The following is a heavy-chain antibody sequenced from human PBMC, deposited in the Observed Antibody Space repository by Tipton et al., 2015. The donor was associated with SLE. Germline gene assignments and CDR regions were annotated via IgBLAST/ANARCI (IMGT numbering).Heavy chain of an antibody. CDR2: INHSGST. V-gene: IGHV4-39*07. J-gene: IGHJ4*02. CDR3: ARKGRGGYYYDSSGYRNYFDY. Sequence: TLSLTCTVSGGSISSSRYYWGWIRQPPGKGLEWIGEINHSGSTNYNPSLKSRVTISVDTSKNQFSLKLSSVTAADTAVYYCARKGRGGYYYDSSGYRNYFDYWGQGTLVTVSS. CDR1: GGSISSSRYY. D-gene: IGHD3-22*01.